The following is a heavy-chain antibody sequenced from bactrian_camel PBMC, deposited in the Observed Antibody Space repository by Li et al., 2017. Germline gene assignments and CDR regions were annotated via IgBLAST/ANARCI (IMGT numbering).Heavy chain of an antibody. CDR3: ASTGGCWGPPVLSQRLYDY. CDR1: GNILVSRQC. CDR2: IDRGTGDT. Sequence: QLVESGGGSVQPGGSLRLSCVLSGNILVSRQCTAWFRQPPGEERELVATIDRGTGDTWSADSVRGRFTISRDDAKNTVFLQMSSLKPEDTAMYYCASTGGCWGPPVLSQRLYDYWGQGTQVTVS. J-gene: IGHJ4*01. V-gene: IGHV3S54*01. D-gene: IGHD6*01.